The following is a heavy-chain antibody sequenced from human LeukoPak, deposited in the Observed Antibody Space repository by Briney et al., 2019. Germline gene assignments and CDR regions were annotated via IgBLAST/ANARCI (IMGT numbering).Heavy chain of an antibody. J-gene: IGHJ4*02. CDR2: ISWNSGSI. D-gene: IGHD3-10*01. CDR3: ARENRGIITRPIDN. CDR1: GFTFDDYA. Sequence: PGRSLRLSCAASGFTFDDYAMHWVQQAPGKGLEWVSGISWNSGSIGYADSVKGRFTISRDNAKNSLYLQMNSLRAEDTAFYYCARENRGIITRPIDNWGQGTLVTVSS. V-gene: IGHV3-9*01.